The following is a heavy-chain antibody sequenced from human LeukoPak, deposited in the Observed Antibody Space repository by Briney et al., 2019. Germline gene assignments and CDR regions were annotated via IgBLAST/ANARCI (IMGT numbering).Heavy chain of an antibody. V-gene: IGHV3-20*04. D-gene: IGHD4-23*01. J-gene: IGHJ4*02. CDR1: GFTFDHYG. Sequence: GGALTLSCAASGFTFDHYGMSWVRPAPPKGLEWVSGINRNGGSTGYPHSLKGRITISRDNAQNSLHPQTNSLRADETALYYCLRAGGGKMPNYFDYWGQGTLVSVSS. CDR2: INRNGGST. CDR3: LRAGGGKMPNYFDY.